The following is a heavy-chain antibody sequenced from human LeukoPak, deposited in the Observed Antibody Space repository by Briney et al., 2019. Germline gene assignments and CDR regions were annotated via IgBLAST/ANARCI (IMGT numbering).Heavy chain of an antibody. D-gene: IGHD3-3*01. CDR3: ARDANDFWSGYYERGLRPDAFDI. V-gene: IGHV1-69*13. Sequence: VKVSCKASGGTFSSYAISWVRQAPGQGLEWMGGIIPIFGTANYAQKFQGRVTITADESTSTAYMELSSLRSEDTAVYYCARDANDFWSGYYERGLRPDAFDIWGQGTMVTVSS. CDR1: GGTFSSYA. J-gene: IGHJ3*02. CDR2: IIPIFGTA.